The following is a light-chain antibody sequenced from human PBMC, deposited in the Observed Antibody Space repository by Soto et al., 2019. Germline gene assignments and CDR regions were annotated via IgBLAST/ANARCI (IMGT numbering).Light chain of an antibody. V-gene: IGKV3-20*01. J-gene: IGKJ1*01. CDR3: QQYGSSPLT. CDR2: GAS. Sequence: ETVLTQSPGTLSLSPGERATLSCRASQTFRSNYLAWYRQTPGQAPRLLIYGASNRATGIADRFSGSGSGTDFTLIISRLEPEDFALYYCQQYGSSPLTFGQGTKVEIK. CDR1: QTFRSNY.